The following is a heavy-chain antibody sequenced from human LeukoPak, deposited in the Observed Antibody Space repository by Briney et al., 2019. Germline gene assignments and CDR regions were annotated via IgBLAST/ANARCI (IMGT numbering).Heavy chain of an antibody. V-gene: IGHV3-30-3*01. CDR1: GFTFSSYA. J-gene: IGHJ4*02. Sequence: GGSLRLSCAASGFTFSSYAMHWVRQAPGRGLEWVAVISYDGSNKYYADSVKGRFTISRDNSKNTLYLQMNSLRAEDTAVYYCARGSYSGLDYWGQGTLVTVSS. CDR3: ARGSYSGLDY. CDR2: ISYDGSNK. D-gene: IGHD2-15*01.